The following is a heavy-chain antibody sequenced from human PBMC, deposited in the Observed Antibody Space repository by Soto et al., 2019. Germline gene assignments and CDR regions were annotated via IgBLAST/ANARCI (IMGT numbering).Heavy chain of an antibody. CDR2: IYHSGTT. D-gene: IGHD3-22*01. CDR3: ARQRGYYVDY. V-gene: IGHV4-4*02. J-gene: IGHJ4*02. CDR1: GGSIRSGNW. Sequence: QVQLQESGPGLVEPSGTLSLTCAVSGGSIRSGNWWSWVRQPPGKGLEWIGEIYHSGTTNYNPSLKGRVTISVAKSKNQFSLKLTSVTAADTAVYYCARQRGYYVDYWGQGTLVTVSS.